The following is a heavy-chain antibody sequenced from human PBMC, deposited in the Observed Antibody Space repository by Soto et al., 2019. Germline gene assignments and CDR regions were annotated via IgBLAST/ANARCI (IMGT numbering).Heavy chain of an antibody. CDR1: GGSISSYY. Sequence: SETLSLTCTVSGGSISSYYWSWIRQPPGKGLEWIGYIYYSGSTNYNPSLKSRVTISVDRSKNQFSLKLTSANAADTAVYYCARGRTVRNYADDSSDYFYFFDYWGQGTQVTVSS. D-gene: IGHD3-22*01. J-gene: IGHJ4*02. CDR3: ARGRTVRNYADDSSDYFYFFDY. CDR2: IYYSGST. V-gene: IGHV4-59*01.